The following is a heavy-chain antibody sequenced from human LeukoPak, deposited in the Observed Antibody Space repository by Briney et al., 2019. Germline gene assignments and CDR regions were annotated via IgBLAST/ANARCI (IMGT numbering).Heavy chain of an antibody. J-gene: IGHJ4*02. D-gene: IGHD2-2*01. CDR1: GFTFSSYA. CDR2: ISYDGSNK. CDR3: ARDRGSSANRYPPHY. V-gene: IGHV3-30-3*01. Sequence: GGSLRLSCAASGFTFSSYAMHWVRQAPGKGLEWVAVISYDGSNKYYADSVKGRFTISRDNSNSTLYLQMNSLTGEDTAVYYCARDRGSSANRYPPHYWGQGTLVTVSS.